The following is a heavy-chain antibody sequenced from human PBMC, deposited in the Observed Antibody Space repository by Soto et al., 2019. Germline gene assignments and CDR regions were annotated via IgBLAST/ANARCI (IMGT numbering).Heavy chain of an antibody. CDR3: ARGGHYCSSTSCYFDWPNYYYYYGMDV. D-gene: IGHD2-2*01. Sequence: PSETLSLTCAVYGGSFSGYYWSWIRQPPGKGLEWIGEINPSGSTNYNPSLKSRVTISVDTSKNQFSLKLSSVTAADTAVYYCARGGHYCSSTSCYFDWPNYYYYYGMDVWGQGTTVTVSS. CDR2: INPSGST. V-gene: IGHV4-34*01. CDR1: GGSFSGYY. J-gene: IGHJ6*02.